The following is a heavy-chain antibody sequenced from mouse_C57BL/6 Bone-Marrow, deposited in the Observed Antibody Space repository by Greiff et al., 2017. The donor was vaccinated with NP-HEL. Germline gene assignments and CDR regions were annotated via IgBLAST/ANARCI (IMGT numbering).Heavy chain of an antibody. J-gene: IGHJ4*01. CDR3: AGFDCGSSYAMDY. D-gene: IGHD1-1*01. CDR1: GYTFTDYN. Sequence: VQLQQSGPELVKPGASVKIPCKASGYTFTDYNMDWVKQSHGKSLEWIGDINPNNGGTIYNQKFKGKATLTVDKSSSTAYMELRSLTSEDTAVYYCAGFDCGSSYAMDYWGQGTSVTVSS. CDR2: INPNNGGT. V-gene: IGHV1-18*01.